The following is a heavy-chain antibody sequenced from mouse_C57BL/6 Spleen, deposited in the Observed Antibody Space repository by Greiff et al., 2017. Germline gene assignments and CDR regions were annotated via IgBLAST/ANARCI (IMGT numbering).Heavy chain of an antibody. CDR3: SSDGNYEYFDV. J-gene: IGHJ1*03. V-gene: IGHV1-76*01. D-gene: IGHD2-1*01. CDR2: IYPGSGNT. CDR1: GYTFTDYY. Sequence: QVQLQQSGAELVRPGASVKLSCKASGYTFTDYYINWVKQRPGQGLEWIARIYPGSGNTYYNEKFKGKATLTAEKSSSTAYMQLSSLTSEYSAVDFCSSDGNYEYFDVWGTGTTVTVSS.